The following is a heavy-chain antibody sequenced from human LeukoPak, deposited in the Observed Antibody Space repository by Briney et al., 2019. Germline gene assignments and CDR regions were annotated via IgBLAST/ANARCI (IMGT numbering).Heavy chain of an antibody. D-gene: IGHD5-18*01. V-gene: IGHV3-11*04. CDR2: ISSSGSTI. CDR3: AYTAMVYPPNPDY. CDR1: GFTFSDYY. Sequence: GGSLRLSCAASGFTFSDYYMSWIRQAPGKGLEWVSYISSSGSTIYYADSVKGRFTISRDNAKNSLYLQMNSLRAEDTAVYYCAYTAMVYPPNPDYWGQGTLVTVSS. J-gene: IGHJ4*02.